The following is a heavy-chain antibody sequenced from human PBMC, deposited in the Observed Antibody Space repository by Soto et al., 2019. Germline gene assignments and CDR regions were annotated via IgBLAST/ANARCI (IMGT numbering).Heavy chain of an antibody. D-gene: IGHD6-13*01. V-gene: IGHV3-23*01. Sequence: LRLSCAASAFTFSTYAMSWVRQAPGKGLEWVSAISGSGGSAYYADSVKGRFTISRDNSKNTLYLQMNSLRAEDSAIYYCARALYTSTWYSDYWGQGTLVTVSS. CDR3: ARALYTSTWYSDY. CDR1: AFTFSTYA. CDR2: ISGSGGSA. J-gene: IGHJ4*02.